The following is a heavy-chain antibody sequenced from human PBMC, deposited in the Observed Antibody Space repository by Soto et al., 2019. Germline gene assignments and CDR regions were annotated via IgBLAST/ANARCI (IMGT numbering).Heavy chain of an antibody. Sequence: SETLSLTCTVSGGSISSYYWSWIRQPPGKGLEWIGYIYYSGSTNYNPSLKSRVTISVDTSKNQFSLKLSSVTAADTAVYYCARRRPMGMITFGGVIVPGRYYYYMDVWGKGTTVTVSS. D-gene: IGHD3-16*02. CDR3: ARRRPMGMITFGGVIVPGRYYYYMDV. CDR1: GGSISSYY. J-gene: IGHJ6*03. V-gene: IGHV4-59*08. CDR2: IYYSGST.